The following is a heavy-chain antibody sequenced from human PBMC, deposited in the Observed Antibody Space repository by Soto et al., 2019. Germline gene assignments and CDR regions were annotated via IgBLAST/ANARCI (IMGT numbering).Heavy chain of an antibody. J-gene: IGHJ3*01. CDR2: ISSGGAYI. V-gene: IGHV3-21*01. CDR3: ARGVPGHYGFDV. CDR1: TFSMYS. D-gene: IGHD1-1*01. Sequence: PGGSLRLSCNFTFSMYSMDGVRQAPGKGLEWVASISSGGAYINYADSVKGRFTISRDNAKNTLYLQMNSLRAEDTAVFYCARGVPGHYGFDVWGPGTMVTVSS.